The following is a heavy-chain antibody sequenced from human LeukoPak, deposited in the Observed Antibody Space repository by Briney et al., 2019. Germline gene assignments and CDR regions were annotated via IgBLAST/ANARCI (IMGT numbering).Heavy chain of an antibody. CDR1: GYTFTGYY. CDR2: INPNSGGT. CDR3: ARVGYSNSYDY. D-gene: IGHD4-11*01. J-gene: IGHJ4*02. Sequence: GASVKVSCKASGYTFTGYYMHWVRQAPGQGLEWMGWINPNSGGTNYAQKFQGRVTMTRDASISTAYMDLSSLRSEDTAVYYCARVGYSNSYDYWGQGTLVTVSS. V-gene: IGHV1-2*02.